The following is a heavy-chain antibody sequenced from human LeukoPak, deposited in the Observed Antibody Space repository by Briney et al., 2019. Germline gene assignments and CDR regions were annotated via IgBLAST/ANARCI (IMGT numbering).Heavy chain of an antibody. CDR1: GFTFSSYL. CDR2: IKSDGSST. Sequence: GGSLRLSCAASGFTFSSYLMHWVRQVPGKGLGRVSRIKSDGSSTSYADSVKGRFTISRDNAKNTLYLQMNSLRAEDTAVYYCARGFGYNYGYGWFDPWGQGTLVTVSS. CDR3: ARGFGYNYGYGWFDP. V-gene: IGHV3-74*01. J-gene: IGHJ5*02. D-gene: IGHD5-18*01.